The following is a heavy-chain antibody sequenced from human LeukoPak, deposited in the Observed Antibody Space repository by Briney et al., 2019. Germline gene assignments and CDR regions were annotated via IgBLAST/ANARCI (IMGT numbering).Heavy chain of an antibody. CDR1: GFTFSTYE. D-gene: IGHD6-13*01. V-gene: IGHV3-48*03. CDR2: ISGSGNTI. Sequence: PGGSLRLSCVASGFTFSTYEMTWVRQAPGKGLEWVSYISGSGNTIYYADSVKGRFTISRDNSKNTLYLQMNSLRAEDTAVYYCARLVLGQQLVLEWFDPWGQGTLVTVSS. J-gene: IGHJ5*02. CDR3: ARLVLGQQLVLEWFDP.